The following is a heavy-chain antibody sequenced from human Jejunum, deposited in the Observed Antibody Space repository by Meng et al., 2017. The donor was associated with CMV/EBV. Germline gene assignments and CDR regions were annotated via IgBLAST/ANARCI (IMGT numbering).Heavy chain of an antibody. J-gene: IGHJ4*02. CDR3: VRDVPDGDISLFDS. CDR2: INTNTANP. CDR1: GYTFTSYT. D-gene: IGHD2-21*02. V-gene: IGHV7-4-1*02. Sequence: VQLVQSGSELKKPGASVKVSCKASGYTFTSYTMNWVRQAPGQGLEWMGWINTNTANPTYAQDFTGRFVFSLDISVNTAYLQINSLKAEDTAIYYCVRDVPDGDISLFDSWGQGTLVTVSS.